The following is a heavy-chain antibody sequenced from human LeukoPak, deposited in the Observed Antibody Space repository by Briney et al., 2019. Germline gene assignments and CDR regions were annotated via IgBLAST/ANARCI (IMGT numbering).Heavy chain of an antibody. J-gene: IGHJ4*02. V-gene: IGHV4-61*02. CDR1: GGSISSGSYY. CDR3: ARAPKKAYYFDY. Sequence: SETLSLTCTVSGGSISSGSYYWSWIRQPAGKGLEWIGRIYTSGSTNYNPSLKSRVTISVDTSKNQFSLKLSSVTAADTAVYYCARAPKKAYYFDYWGQGTLVTVSS. CDR2: IYTSGST.